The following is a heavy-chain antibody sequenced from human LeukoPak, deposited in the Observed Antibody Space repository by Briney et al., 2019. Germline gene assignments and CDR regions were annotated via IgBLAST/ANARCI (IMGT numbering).Heavy chain of an antibody. CDR3: ARLDTTTNAFDI. D-gene: IGHD5-18*01. CDR2: IYTSGST. CDR1: GYSISSGYY. V-gene: IGHV4-38-2*01. J-gene: IGHJ3*02. Sequence: SETLSLTCAVSGYSISSGYYWGWIRQPAGKGLEWIGRIYTSGSTNYNPSLKSRVTISIDTSKNQFSLKLSSVTAADTAAYYCARLDTTTNAFDIWGQGTMVTVSS.